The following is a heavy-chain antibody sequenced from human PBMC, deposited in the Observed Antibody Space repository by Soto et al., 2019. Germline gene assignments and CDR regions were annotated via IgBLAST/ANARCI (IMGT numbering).Heavy chain of an antibody. D-gene: IGHD2-15*01. CDR2: IIPIFGTA. CDR3: ARSQGGSSSLDIYYYYYYGMDV. Sequence: QVQLVQSGAEVKKPGSSVKVSCKAPGGTFSSYAISWVRQAPGQGLEWMGGIIPIFGTANYAQKFQGRVTITADESTRTGYMELRSLRSEDTAVYYCARSQGGSSSLDIYYYYYYGMDVWGQGTTVTVSS. V-gene: IGHV1-69*01. J-gene: IGHJ6*02. CDR1: GGTFSSYA.